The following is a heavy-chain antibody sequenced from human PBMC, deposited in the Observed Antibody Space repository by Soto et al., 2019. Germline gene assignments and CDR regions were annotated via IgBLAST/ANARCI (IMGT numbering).Heavy chain of an antibody. Sequence: GGSLRLSCAASGFTFSSYAVHWVRQAPGKGLKWVAVISYDGSNKYYADSVKGRFTISRDNSKNTLYLQMNSLRVEDTAVYYCAKDRLGGNFDYWGQGTQVTVSS. CDR3: AKDRLGGNFDY. CDR2: ISYDGSNK. J-gene: IGHJ4*02. CDR1: GFTFSSYA. V-gene: IGHV3-30-3*01.